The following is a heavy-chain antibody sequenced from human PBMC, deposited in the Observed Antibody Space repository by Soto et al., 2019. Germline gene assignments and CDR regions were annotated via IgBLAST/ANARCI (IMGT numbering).Heavy chain of an antibody. J-gene: IGHJ6*02. Sequence: SETLSLTCAVYGGSFSGYYWSWIRQPPGKGLEWIGEINHSGSTNYNPSLKSRVTISVDTSKNQFSLKLSSVTAADTAVYYCARVRRGITMVRGVTPYGMDVWGQATTVTVSS. CDR2: INHSGST. D-gene: IGHD3-10*01. V-gene: IGHV4-34*01. CDR1: GGSFSGYY. CDR3: ARVRRGITMVRGVTPYGMDV.